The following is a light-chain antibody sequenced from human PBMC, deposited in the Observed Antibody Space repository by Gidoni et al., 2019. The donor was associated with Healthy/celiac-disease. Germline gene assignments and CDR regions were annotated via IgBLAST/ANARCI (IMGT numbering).Light chain of an antibody. Sequence: DIQITHTPSSLSASVGDRATITCRASQGISSDLGWYQQKPGRAPKRLIYAASSLQSGVPSRFSGSGAGTEFTLTISSLQPEDFATDYCRQHNSYPLTFGQGTKVEIK. CDR1: QGISSD. CDR2: AAS. V-gene: IGKV1-17*01. J-gene: IGKJ1*01. CDR3: RQHNSYPLT.